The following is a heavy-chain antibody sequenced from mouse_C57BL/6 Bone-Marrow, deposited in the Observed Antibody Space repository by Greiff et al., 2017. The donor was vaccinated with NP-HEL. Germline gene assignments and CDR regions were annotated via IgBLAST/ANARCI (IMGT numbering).Heavy chain of an antibody. J-gene: IGHJ4*01. D-gene: IGHD1-1*01. CDR2: IYPGDGGT. CDR3: ARGDYGSSRFGYAMDY. Sequence: QVQLQQSGAELVKPGASVKISCKASGYAFSSYWMNWVKERPGQGLEWIGQIYPGDGGTKYNGKFKGKATLTADKSSSTAYMQVSSLTSEDSAVYFCARGDYGSSRFGYAMDYWGQGTSVTVSS. CDR1: GYAFSSYW. V-gene: IGHV1-80*01.